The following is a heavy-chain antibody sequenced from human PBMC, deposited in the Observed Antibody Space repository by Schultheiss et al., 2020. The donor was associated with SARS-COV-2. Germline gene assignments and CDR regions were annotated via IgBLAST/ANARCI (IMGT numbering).Heavy chain of an antibody. J-gene: IGHJ5*02. Sequence: GGSLRLSCAASGFTFSDYYMSWIRQAPGKGLEWVSYISSSGSTIYYADSVKGRFTISRDNAKNSLYLQMNSLRAEDTAVYYCALIAVAGPTAPNWFDPWGQGTLVTVSS. V-gene: IGHV3-11*04. CDR2: ISSSGSTI. D-gene: IGHD6-19*01. CDR1: GFTFSDYY. CDR3: ALIAVAGPTAPNWFDP.